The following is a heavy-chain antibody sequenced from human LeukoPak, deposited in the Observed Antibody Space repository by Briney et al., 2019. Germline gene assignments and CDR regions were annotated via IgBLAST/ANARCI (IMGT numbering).Heavy chain of an antibody. CDR2: ISAYNGNT. CDR3: AREPPSDYDSSGQGWFDP. J-gene: IGHJ5*02. V-gene: IGHV1-18*01. CDR1: GYTFTSYG. Sequence: ASVKVSCKASGYTFTSYGISWVRQAPGQGLEWMGWISAYNGNTNYAQKLQGRVTMTTDTSTSTAYMELRSLRSDDTAVYYCAREPPSDYDSSGQGWFDPWGQGTLVTVSS. D-gene: IGHD3-22*01.